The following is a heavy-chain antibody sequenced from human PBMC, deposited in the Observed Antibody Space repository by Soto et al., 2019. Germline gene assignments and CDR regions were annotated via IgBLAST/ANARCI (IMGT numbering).Heavy chain of an antibody. J-gene: IGHJ4*02. Sequence: QVQLVQSGAEVKKPGSSVKVSCKASGGTFSSYAISWVRQAPGQGLEWMGGIIPIFGTANYAQKFQGRVTITADESTSTAYMELSSVRSEDTAVYYCANYWRAYDSSGYYSEYYFDYWGQGTLVTVSS. CDR1: GGTFSSYA. CDR3: ANYWRAYDSSGYYSEYYFDY. D-gene: IGHD3-22*01. V-gene: IGHV1-69*01. CDR2: IIPIFGTA.